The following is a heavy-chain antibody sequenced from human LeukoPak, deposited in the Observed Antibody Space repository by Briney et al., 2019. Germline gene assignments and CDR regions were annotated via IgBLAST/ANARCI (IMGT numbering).Heavy chain of an antibody. V-gene: IGHV3-74*01. Sequence: GGSLRLSCAASGFTFRNYWMHWVRQVPGKGLVWVSRINSDGSSTAYADSVRGRFTISRDNAENTLSLQMNSLRAEDTAVYYCAREGAPGGLDYWGQGTLATVSS. CDR2: INSDGSST. CDR1: GFTFRNYW. J-gene: IGHJ4*02. D-gene: IGHD3-16*01. CDR3: AREGAPGGLDY.